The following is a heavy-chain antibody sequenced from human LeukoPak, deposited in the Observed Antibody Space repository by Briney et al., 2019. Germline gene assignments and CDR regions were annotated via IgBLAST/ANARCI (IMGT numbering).Heavy chain of an antibody. CDR1: GYTFTSYD. D-gene: IGHD4-17*01. CDR2: MNPNSGNT. Sequence: ASVKVSCKASGYTFTSYDINWVRQATGQGLEWMGWMNPNSGNTGYAQKFQGRVTMTRNTSISTAYMELSSLRSEDTAVYYCARDLRYGDYDPYYYYGMDVWGQGTTVTVSS. CDR3: ARDLRYGDYDPYYYYGMDV. J-gene: IGHJ6*02. V-gene: IGHV1-8*01.